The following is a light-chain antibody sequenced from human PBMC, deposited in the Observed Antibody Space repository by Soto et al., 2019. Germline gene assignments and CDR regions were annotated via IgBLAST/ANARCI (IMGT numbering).Light chain of an antibody. CDR2: DAS. J-gene: IGKJ1*01. V-gene: IGKV3-20*01. Sequence: EIVLTQSPGTLSLSPGERATLSCRASQSLSSSQLAWYQQKPGQAPSLLIHDASSRATGISDRFTGSGSGTDVTLTIITLEPEDYSVYYCQQYGSSPRTFGLGTKVDIK. CDR3: QQYGSSPRT. CDR1: QSLSSSQ.